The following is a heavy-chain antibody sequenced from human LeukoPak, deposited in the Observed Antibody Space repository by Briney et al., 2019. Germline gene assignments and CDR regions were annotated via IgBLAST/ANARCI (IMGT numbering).Heavy chain of an antibody. CDR3: ARTSAGGWHYYFDY. CDR1: GFTFSSYW. V-gene: IGHV3-7*01. CDR2: IKQDGSEK. Sequence: GGSLRLSCAASGFTFSSYWMSWVRQAPGKGLEWVANIKQDGSEKYYVDSVKGRFTISRDNAKNSLYLQMNSLRAEDTAVYYCARTSAGGWHYYFDYWGQGTLVTVSS. J-gene: IGHJ4*02. D-gene: IGHD6-19*01.